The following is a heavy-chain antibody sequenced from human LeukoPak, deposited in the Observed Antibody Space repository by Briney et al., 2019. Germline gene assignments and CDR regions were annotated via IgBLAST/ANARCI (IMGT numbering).Heavy chain of an antibody. J-gene: IGHJ4*02. Sequence: ASVKVSCRASGYTFTGCYMHWVRQAPGQGLEWMGWINPNSGGTNYAQKFQGRVTMTRDTSISTAYMELSRLRSDDTAVYYCARVGSYYVDVIDYWGQGTLVTVSS. V-gene: IGHV1-2*02. CDR3: ARVGSYYVDVIDY. D-gene: IGHD1-26*01. CDR1: GYTFTGCY. CDR2: INPNSGGT.